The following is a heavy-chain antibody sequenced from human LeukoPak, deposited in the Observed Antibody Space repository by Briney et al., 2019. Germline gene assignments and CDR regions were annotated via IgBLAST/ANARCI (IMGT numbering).Heavy chain of an antibody. CDR1: GYTFTGYY. CDR2: INPNSGGT. D-gene: IGHD5-12*01. Sequence: ASVKVSCKSSGYTFTGYYMHWVRQAPGQGLEWMGLINPNSGGTNYAQKFQGRVTMSRDTSFSTAYMELSRLRYDDTAVYYCARVGYSGYDFGWFDPWGQGTLVTVSS. J-gene: IGHJ5*02. V-gene: IGHV1-2*02. CDR3: ARVGYSGYDFGWFDP.